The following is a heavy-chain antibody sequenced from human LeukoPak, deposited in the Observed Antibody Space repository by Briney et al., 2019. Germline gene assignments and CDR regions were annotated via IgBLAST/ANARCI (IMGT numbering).Heavy chain of an antibody. J-gene: IGHJ5*02. CDR2: IYYSGST. D-gene: IGHD3-3*01. Sequence: PSETLSLTCTVFGGSISSYYWSWIRQPPGKGLEWIGYIYYSGSTNYNPSLKSRVTISVDTSKNQFSLKLSSVTAADTAVYYCARHGDYDFWSGTPFDPWGQGTLVTVSS. CDR1: GGSISSYY. V-gene: IGHV4-59*08. CDR3: ARHGDYDFWSGTPFDP.